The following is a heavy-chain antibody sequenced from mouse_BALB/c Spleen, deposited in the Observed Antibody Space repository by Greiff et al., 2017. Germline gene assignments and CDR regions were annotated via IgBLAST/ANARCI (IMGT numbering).Heavy chain of an antibody. CDR1: GFTFSSYA. D-gene: IGHD1-1*01. J-gene: IGHJ2*01. V-gene: IGHV5-6-5*01. CDR2: ISSGGST. CDR3: ARGYYYGSSYFDY. Sequence: EVQLKESGGGLVKPGGSLKLSCAASGFTFSSYAMSWVRQTPEKRLEWVASISSGGSTYYPDSVKGRFTISRDNARNILYLQMSSLRSEDTAMYYCARGYYYGSSYFDYWGQGTTLTVSS.